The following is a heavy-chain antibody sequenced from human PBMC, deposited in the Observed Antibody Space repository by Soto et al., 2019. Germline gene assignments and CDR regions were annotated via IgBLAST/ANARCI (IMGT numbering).Heavy chain of an antibody. CDR2: IWYDGSKK. Sequence: QVQLVESGGGVVQPERSLRLSCVASGFTFSTYGMHWVRQAPGKGLEWVALIWYDGSKKYYADSVKGLFTISRDNSKNTLYLQMNSLRAEDTAVYYCARDLYSSGEGLQVDYWGQGTLVTVSS. V-gene: IGHV3-33*01. J-gene: IGHJ4*02. CDR1: GFTFSTYG. D-gene: IGHD6-19*01. CDR3: ARDLYSSGEGLQVDY.